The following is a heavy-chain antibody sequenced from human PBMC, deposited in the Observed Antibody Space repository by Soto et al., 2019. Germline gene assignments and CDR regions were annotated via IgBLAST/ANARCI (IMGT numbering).Heavy chain of an antibody. CDR3: ARHRDGYNYWFDP. D-gene: IGHD5-12*01. CDR2: IHHGGSS. Sequence: SETLSLTCAVSGSSIGSSYYWGWIRQPPGKGLEWIGTIHHGGSSFYNPSLKSRVTMSVDTSKNQFSLKLRSVTAADTAVYYCARHRDGYNYWFDPWGQGTLITVSS. V-gene: IGHV4-38-2*01. J-gene: IGHJ5*02. CDR1: GSSIGSSYY.